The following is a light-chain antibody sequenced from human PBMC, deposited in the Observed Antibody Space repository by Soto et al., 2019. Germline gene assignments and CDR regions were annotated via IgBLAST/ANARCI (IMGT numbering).Light chain of an antibody. CDR3: QQYGSSPPYT. Sequence: EVVLTQSPGTLSLSPGERASLSCRASQSVSNNYLAWYQQKPGQSPTLLIFGSTDRATGIPDRFSGSGSGTAFTLTISRLEPEDFAGYYCQQYGSSPPYTFGQGTKLEIK. CDR1: QSVSNNY. J-gene: IGKJ2*01. CDR2: GST. V-gene: IGKV3-20*01.